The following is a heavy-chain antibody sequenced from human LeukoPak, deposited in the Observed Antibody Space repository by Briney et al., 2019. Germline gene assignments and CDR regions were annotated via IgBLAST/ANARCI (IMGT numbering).Heavy chain of an antibody. D-gene: IGHD1-14*01. Sequence: GGSLRLSCAASGFTFSIYGMHWVRQAPGKGLEWVAVISSDGREEDYADSVRGRFTISRDNSRDTLYLQMSSLRPEDAAVYYCRAATKNRGYYFDYWAREPWSPSPQ. V-gene: IGHV3-30*03. J-gene: IGHJ4*02. CDR3: RAATKNRGYYFDY. CDR1: GFTFSIYG. CDR2: ISSDGREE.